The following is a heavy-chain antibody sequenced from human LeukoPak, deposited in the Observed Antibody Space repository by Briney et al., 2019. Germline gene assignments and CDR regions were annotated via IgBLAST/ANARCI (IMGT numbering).Heavy chain of an antibody. J-gene: IGHJ2*01. V-gene: IGHV3-23*01. D-gene: IGHD6-19*01. CDR1: GFTFSSSA. CDR3: ASPNSVSGRLWYLAL. Sequence: GGSLRLSCAASGFTFSSSAIRWVRQAPGKRLEWVSSISDSGDGAYYADSVRGRFTVSRDNSKNTVYLQMNGLRVEDTAIYYCASPNSVSGRLWYLALWGLGTFVTVSS. CDR2: ISDSGDGA.